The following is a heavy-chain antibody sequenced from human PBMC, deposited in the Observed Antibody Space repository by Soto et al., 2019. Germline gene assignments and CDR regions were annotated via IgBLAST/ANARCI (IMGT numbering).Heavy chain of an antibody. D-gene: IGHD5-12*01. CDR1: GGTFSSYA. CDR2: IIPIFGTA. V-gene: IGHV1-69*01. CDR3: AVDIVATKGEDY. J-gene: IGHJ4*02. Sequence: QVQLVQSGAEVKKPGSSVKVSCKASGGTFSSYAISWVRQAPGQGLEWMGGIIPIFGTANYAQKFQGRVTIPADESTSTAYMELSSMRSEETAVYFWAVDIVATKGEDYWGQGTLVTVSS.